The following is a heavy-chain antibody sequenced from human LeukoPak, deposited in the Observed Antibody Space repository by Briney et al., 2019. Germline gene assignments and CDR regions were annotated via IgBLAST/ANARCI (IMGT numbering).Heavy chain of an antibody. CDR3: ARDSVTIFAFDP. D-gene: IGHD3-3*01. Sequence: SETLSLTCTVSGGSISSYYWSWIRQPPGKGLEWIGYNYYSGSTNYNPSLKSRVTISVDTSKNQFSLKLSSVTAADTAVYYCARDSVTIFAFDPWGQGTLVTVSS. CDR2: NYYSGST. V-gene: IGHV4-59*01. J-gene: IGHJ5*02. CDR1: GGSISSYY.